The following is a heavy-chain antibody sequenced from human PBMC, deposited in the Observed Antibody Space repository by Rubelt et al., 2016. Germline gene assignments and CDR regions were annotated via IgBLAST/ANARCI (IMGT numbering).Heavy chain of an antibody. D-gene: IGHD4-23*01. J-gene: IGHJ6*02. CDR1: GGSISSSSYY. CDR3: ARDPGGGNSERGDI. CDR2: IYSGGSR. Sequence: QLQLQESGPGLVKPSETLSLTCTVSGGSISSSSYYWGWIRQPPGKGLEWVSVIYSGGSRYYADSGKCRFTISKDNSKNPLYLQMNSLRAEDTAVYYCARDPGGGNSERGDIWGQGTTVTVSS. V-gene: IGHV4-39*07.